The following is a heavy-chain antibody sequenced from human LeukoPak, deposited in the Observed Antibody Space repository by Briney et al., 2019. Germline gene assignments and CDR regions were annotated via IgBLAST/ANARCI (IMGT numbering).Heavy chain of an antibody. D-gene: IGHD6-19*01. CDR1: GGSIRSSYYY. CDR3: AKCSRPGYTSGWCNWIDP. J-gene: IGHJ5*02. CDR2: ISGDGRNI. Sequence: ETLSLTCTVSGGSIRSSYYYWGWIRQPPGKGLEWVSSISGDGRNIQYADSVKGRFTVSRDNSKNTLYLQMNSLRADDTAVYYCAKCSRPGYTSGWCNWIDPWGQGTLVTVSS. V-gene: IGHV3-23*01.